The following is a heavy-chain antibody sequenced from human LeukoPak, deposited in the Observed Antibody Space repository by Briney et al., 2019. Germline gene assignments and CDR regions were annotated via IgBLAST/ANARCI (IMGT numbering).Heavy chain of an antibody. CDR1: GFTFSSYG. Sequence: PGGSLRLSCAASGFTFSSYGMHWVRQAPGKGLEWVAVISYDGSNKYYADSVKGRFTISRDNSKITLYLQMNSLRAEDTAVYYCAKGGIVGATFQHWGQGTLVTVSS. D-gene: IGHD1-26*01. J-gene: IGHJ1*01. V-gene: IGHV3-30*18. CDR2: ISYDGSNK. CDR3: AKGGIVGATFQH.